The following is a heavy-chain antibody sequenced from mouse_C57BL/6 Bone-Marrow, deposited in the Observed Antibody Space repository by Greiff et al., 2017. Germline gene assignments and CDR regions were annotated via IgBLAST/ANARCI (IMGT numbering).Heavy chain of an antibody. CDR2: IDPENGDT. J-gene: IGHJ2*01. CDR1: GFTFKDDS. D-gene: IGHD2-12*01. CDR3: TTPLRLFDY. Sequence: DVQLQQSGAELVRPGASVKLSCTASGFTFKDDSMHWVKQRPEQGLEWIGWIDPENGDTEYASKFQGKATITADTSSNTAYLQLSSLTSEDAAVYYCTTPLRLFDYWGQGTTLTVSS. V-gene: IGHV14-4*01.